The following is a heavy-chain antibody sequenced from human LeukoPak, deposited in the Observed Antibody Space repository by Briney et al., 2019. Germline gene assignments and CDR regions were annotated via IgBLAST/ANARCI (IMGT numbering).Heavy chain of an antibody. Sequence: GGSLRLSCAASGFTFSSYAMSWVRQVPGKGLEWVSAISGSGGSTYYADSVKGRFTISRDNSKNTLYLQMNSLRAEDTAVYYCAKSGRRWELLRNYFDYWGQGTLVTVSS. CDR2: ISGSGGST. J-gene: IGHJ4*02. CDR3: AKSGRRWELLRNYFDY. V-gene: IGHV3-23*01. CDR1: GFTFSSYA. D-gene: IGHD1-26*01.